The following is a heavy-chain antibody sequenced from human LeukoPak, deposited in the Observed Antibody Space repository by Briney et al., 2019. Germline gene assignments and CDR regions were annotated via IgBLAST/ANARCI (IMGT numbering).Heavy chain of an antibody. CDR2: IIPIFGTA. J-gene: IGHJ4*02. CDR3: ASSMPFVVIIPDRFDY. V-gene: IGHV1-69*06. CDR1: GGTFSSYA. D-gene: IGHD3-3*01. Sequence: GASVKVSCKASGGTFSSYAISWVRQAPGQGLEWMGGIIPIFGTANYAQKFQGRVTITADKSTSTAYMELSSLRSEDTAVYYCASSMPFVVIIPDRFDYWGQGTLVTVSS.